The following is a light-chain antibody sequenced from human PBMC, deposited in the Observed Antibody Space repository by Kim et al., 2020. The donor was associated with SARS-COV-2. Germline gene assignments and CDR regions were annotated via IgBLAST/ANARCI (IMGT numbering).Light chain of an antibody. CDR2: GVS. CDR3: HQYGSSPT. CDR1: QSVSGNY. V-gene: IGKV3-20*01. Sequence: PGERATLSCRASQSVSGNYLAWYQRKPGRPPTLLIYGVSTRATGIPDRFSGSGSGTDFTLTISRLEPEDIAVYYCHQYGSSPTFGQGTKVDIK. J-gene: IGKJ1*01.